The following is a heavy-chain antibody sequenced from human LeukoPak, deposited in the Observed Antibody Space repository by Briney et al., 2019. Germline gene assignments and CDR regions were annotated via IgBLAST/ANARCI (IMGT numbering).Heavy chain of an antibody. V-gene: IGHV1-18*01. CDR2: ISAYNGYT. Sequence: ASVKVSCRASGYTFTGYDINWVRQAPGQGLEWMGWISAYNGYTNYAQKFQFRVTMTTDTSTSTAYMELRSLTSDDTAVYYCARDKAVTTEVTQYFQHWGQGTLVTVSS. D-gene: IGHD4-11*01. J-gene: IGHJ1*01. CDR3: ARDKAVTTEVTQYFQH. CDR1: GYTFTGYD.